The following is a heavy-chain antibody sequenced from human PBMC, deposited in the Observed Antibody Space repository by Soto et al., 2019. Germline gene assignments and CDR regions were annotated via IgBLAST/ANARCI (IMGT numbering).Heavy chain of an antibody. Sequence: SQALSLTCAISGDSVSSNGAAWNWIRQSPSKGLKWLGRTYYRSRWYSDYAPSVKSRITVNPDTSQNQFSLQLNSVTPEDTAIYSCARDPPGFHSAFDFWGHGTPVPVSS. J-gene: IGHJ4*03. V-gene: IGHV6-1*01. D-gene: IGHD4-4*01. CDR2: TYYRSRWYS. CDR1: GDSVSSNGAA. CDR3: ARDPPGFHSAFDF.